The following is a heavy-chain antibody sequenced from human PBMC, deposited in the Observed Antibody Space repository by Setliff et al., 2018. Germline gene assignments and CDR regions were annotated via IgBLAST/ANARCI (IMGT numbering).Heavy chain of an antibody. CDR3: ARDRRIVGARHAFDI. Sequence: KASETLSLTCTVSGGSISSGGYYWSWIRQHPGKGLEWIGYIYYSGSTYYNPSLKSRVTISVDTSKNQFSLKLSSVTAADTAVYYCARDRRIVGARHAFDIWGQGTMVTVSS. CDR2: IYYSGST. V-gene: IGHV4-31*03. CDR1: GGSISSGGYY. D-gene: IGHD1-26*01. J-gene: IGHJ3*02.